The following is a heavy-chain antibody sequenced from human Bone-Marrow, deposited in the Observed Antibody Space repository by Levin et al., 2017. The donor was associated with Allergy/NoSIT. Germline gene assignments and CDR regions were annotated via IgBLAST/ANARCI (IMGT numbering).Heavy chain of an antibody. CDR2: ISGDSSYT. J-gene: IGHJ5*02. D-gene: IGHD3-16*01. CDR1: GFTFSDYY. CDR3: ARDPGFGYYVWPNWLDP. V-gene: IGHV3-11*06. Sequence: PGGSLRLSCTASGFTFSDYYMGWIRQSPGKGLEWVAYISGDSSYTTYTDSVKGRFTISRDNAKNSLYLQMNSLRADDTAVYYCARDPGFGYYVWPNWLDPWGQGTQVSVSS.